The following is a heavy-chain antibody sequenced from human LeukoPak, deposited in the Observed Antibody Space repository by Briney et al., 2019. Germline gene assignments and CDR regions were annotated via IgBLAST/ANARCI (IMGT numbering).Heavy chain of an antibody. V-gene: IGHV3-23*01. D-gene: IGHD6-13*01. J-gene: IGHJ4*02. CDR1: GFTFSSYA. CDR2: ISGSDGSS. Sequence: GGSLRLSCAAPGFTFSSYAMGWVGQAPGKGLEWVSGISGSDGSSYYADSVKGRFTISRDNSKNTLYLQMNSLRAEDTTVYYCAKDGYRSSWYWDYWGQGTLVTVSS. CDR3: AKDGYRSSWYWDY.